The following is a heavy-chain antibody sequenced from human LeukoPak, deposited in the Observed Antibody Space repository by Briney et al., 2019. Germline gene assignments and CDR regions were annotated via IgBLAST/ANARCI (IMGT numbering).Heavy chain of an antibody. Sequence: PSETLSLTCTVSGGSISSYYWSWIRQPAGKGLEWIGRIYTSGSTNYNPSLKSRLTISVDTSKNQFSQNLNSVTAADTAVYYCARRRRGHNWFDPWGQGTLVTVSS. CDR3: ARRRRGHNWFDP. V-gene: IGHV4-4*07. J-gene: IGHJ5*02. CDR1: GGSISSYY. D-gene: IGHD3-16*01. CDR2: IYTSGST.